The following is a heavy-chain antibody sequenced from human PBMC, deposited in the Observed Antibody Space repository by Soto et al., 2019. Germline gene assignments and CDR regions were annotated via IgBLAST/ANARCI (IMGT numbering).Heavy chain of an antibody. D-gene: IGHD3-22*01. CDR3: ARYLPDYYDSSGFDY. Sequence: GGPLRLSCAASGFTFSSYWMHWVRQAPGKGLVWVSRINSDGSSTSYADSVKGRFTISRDNAKNTLYLQMNSLRAEDTAVYYCARYLPDYYDSSGFDYWGQGTLVTVSS. CDR2: INSDGSST. J-gene: IGHJ4*02. CDR1: GFTFSSYW. V-gene: IGHV3-74*01.